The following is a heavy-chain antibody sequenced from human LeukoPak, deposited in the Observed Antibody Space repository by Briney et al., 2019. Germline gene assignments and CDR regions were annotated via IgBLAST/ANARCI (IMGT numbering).Heavy chain of an antibody. CDR2: INPNSGGT. Sequence: GASVTVSCKASGYTFTSYDINWVRQAPGQGLEWMGWINPNSGGTNYAQKFQGRVTMTRDTSISTAYTELSRLRSDDTAVYYCARDDTRGMTVAGDYWGQGTLVTVSS. CDR1: GYTFTSYD. D-gene: IGHD6-19*01. V-gene: IGHV1-2*02. CDR3: ARDDTRGMTVAGDY. J-gene: IGHJ4*02.